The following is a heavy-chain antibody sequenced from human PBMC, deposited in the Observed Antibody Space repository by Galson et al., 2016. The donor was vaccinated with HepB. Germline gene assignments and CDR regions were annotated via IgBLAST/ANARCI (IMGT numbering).Heavy chain of an antibody. Sequence: SLRLSCAASGFTLGTYWMSWVRQAPGKGLEWVANIKQDGSEKSYVDSVKGRFTISRDNAKNSLFLQMNSLRAEDTAVYYCARAPRRGHSFGYDFFDHWGQGSLVTVSS. V-gene: IGHV3-7*04. CDR2: IKQDGSEK. CDR1: GFTLGTYW. CDR3: ARAPRRGHSFGYDFFDH. J-gene: IGHJ4*02. D-gene: IGHD5-18*01.